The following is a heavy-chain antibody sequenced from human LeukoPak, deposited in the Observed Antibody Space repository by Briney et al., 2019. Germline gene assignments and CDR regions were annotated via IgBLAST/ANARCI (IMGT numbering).Heavy chain of an antibody. J-gene: IGHJ6*03. CDR2: INPNSGGT. Sequence: ASVNVCFNGSGSAFTCYYLHWVRLAPGQGLELMGRINPNSGGTNYAQKFQGRVTMTRETSISTAYMELSRLRSDDTAVYYCAKTAAPTRYFYYYMDVWGKGTTVTVSS. CDR3: AKTAAPTRYFYYYMDV. CDR1: GSAFTCYY. V-gene: IGHV1-2*06. D-gene: IGHD2-2*01.